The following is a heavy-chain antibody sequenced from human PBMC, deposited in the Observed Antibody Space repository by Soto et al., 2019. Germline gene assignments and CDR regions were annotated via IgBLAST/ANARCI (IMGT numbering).Heavy chain of an antibody. V-gene: IGHV4-39*07. CDR3: ASSRAVVVVAATRAGFDP. D-gene: IGHD2-15*01. CDR1: GGSISSSRSY. J-gene: IGHJ5*02. CDR2: IFYSGST. Sequence: SETLSLTCNVSGGSISSSRSYWAWIRQPPGKGLEWIANIFYSGSTNYNPSLKSRVTISVDTSKNQFSLKLSSVTAADTAVYYCASSRAVVVVAATRAGFDPWGQGTLVTVSS.